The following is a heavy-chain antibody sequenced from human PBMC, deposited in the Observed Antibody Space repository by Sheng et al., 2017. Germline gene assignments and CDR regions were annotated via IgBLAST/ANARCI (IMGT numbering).Heavy chain of an antibody. CDR1: GDTFTKSV. Sequence: QVHLVQSGAEVKKPGSSVKVSCKVSGDTFTKSVITWVRQAPGQGLEWMGRIIPTLPIANYAQKFQGRVTITADKSTNTAYMEMNSLSSEDTAIYYCARGFSYCTGGACNSLWGQGTLVTVSS. J-gene: IGHJ1*01. CDR3: ARGFSYCTGGACNSL. CDR2: IIPTLPIA. V-gene: IGHV1-69*04. D-gene: IGHD2-8*02.